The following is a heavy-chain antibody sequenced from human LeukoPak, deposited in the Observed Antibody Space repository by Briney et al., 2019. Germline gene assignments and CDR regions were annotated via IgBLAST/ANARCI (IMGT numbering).Heavy chain of an antibody. CDR3: TKWGDYDVLTGYYVPDY. Sequence: GGSLRLSCAASGFTFSNYAMSWVRQAPGKGLEWVSAILGSGGSTYYADSVKGRFTVSRDNSKSTLYLQMNSLRAEDTALYYCTKWGDYDVLTGYYVPDYWGQGTLVTVSS. CDR1: GFTFSNYA. J-gene: IGHJ4*02. D-gene: IGHD3-9*01. V-gene: IGHV3-23*01. CDR2: ILGSGGST.